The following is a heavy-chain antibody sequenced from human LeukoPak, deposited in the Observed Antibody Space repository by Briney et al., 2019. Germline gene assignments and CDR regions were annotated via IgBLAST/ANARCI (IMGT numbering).Heavy chain of an antibody. J-gene: IGHJ4*02. CDR2: VSVTGGTT. CDR3: AKDQGGNRNYWGFDY. CDR1: GFTFSSYA. Sequence: SGGSLRLSCAASGFTFSSYAMSWVRQAPGKGLEWVSAVSVTGGTTYYADSVKGRFTISRDNSKNTLYLQMNSLGAEDTALYYCAKDQGGNRNYWGFDYWGQGTLVTVSS. V-gene: IGHV3-23*01. D-gene: IGHD4-11*01.